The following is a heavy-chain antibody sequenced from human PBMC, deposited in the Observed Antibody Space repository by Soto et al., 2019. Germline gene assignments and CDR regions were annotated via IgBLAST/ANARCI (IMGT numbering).Heavy chain of an antibody. CDR1: GFTFSSYG. V-gene: IGHV3-30*18. CDR3: AKPPGLLFDY. D-gene: IGHD3-22*01. J-gene: IGHJ4*02. Sequence: PGGSLRLSCAASGFTFSSYGVHWVRQAPGKGLEWVASVSYDGSNKHYADSVKGRFTISRDNSRNTLDLQMNSLRAEDTAVYYCAKPPGLLFDYWGQGTLVTVSS. CDR2: VSYDGSNK.